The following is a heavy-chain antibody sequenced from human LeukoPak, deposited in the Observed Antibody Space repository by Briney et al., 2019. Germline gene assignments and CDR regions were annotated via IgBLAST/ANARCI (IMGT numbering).Heavy chain of an antibody. J-gene: IGHJ4*02. Sequence: GESLKISCKGSGYSFTSYWIGWVRQMPGKGLEWMGIIYPGDSDTRYSPSFQGQVTISADKSIGTAYLQWSSLKASDTAMYYCARHHTYYYDSSGYYYPDYWGQGTLVTVSS. D-gene: IGHD3-22*01. CDR2: IYPGDSDT. V-gene: IGHV5-51*01. CDR1: GYSFTSYW. CDR3: ARHHTYYYDSSGYYYPDY.